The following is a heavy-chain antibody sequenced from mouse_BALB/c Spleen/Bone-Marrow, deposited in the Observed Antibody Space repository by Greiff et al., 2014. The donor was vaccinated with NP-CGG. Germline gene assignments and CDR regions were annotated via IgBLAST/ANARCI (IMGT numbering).Heavy chain of an antibody. CDR3: ARGDYGCHWYFDV. V-gene: IGHV1-87*01. CDR2: IYPGDGDT. D-gene: IGHD1-2*01. CDR1: GYNFTTHW. Sequence: VQLQQSGAELARPGASVKLSCKASGYNFTTHWMQWVKQRPGQGLEWIGAIYPGDGDTRYTQKFKGKATLTAGKSSSTAYMQLSDLASEDSAVYYCARGDYGCHWYFDVWGAGTTVTVSS. J-gene: IGHJ1*01.